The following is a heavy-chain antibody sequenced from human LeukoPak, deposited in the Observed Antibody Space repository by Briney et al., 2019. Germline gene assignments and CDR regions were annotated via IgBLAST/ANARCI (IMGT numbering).Heavy chain of an antibody. CDR2: ISGSGGST. V-gene: IGHV3-23*01. Sequence: GGSLRLSCAASGFTFSSYAMSWVRQAPGKGLEWVSAISGSGGSTYYADSVKGRFTISRDNSKNTLYLQMNSLRAEDTAVYYCAKERVEHSSSFWVDCFDYWGQGTLVTVSS. J-gene: IGHJ4*02. CDR1: GFTFSSYA. D-gene: IGHD6-6*01. CDR3: AKERVEHSSSFWVDCFDY.